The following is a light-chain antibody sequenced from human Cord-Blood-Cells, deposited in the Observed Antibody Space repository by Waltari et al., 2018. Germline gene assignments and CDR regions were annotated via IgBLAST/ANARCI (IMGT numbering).Light chain of an antibody. CDR1: QRVSSSY. CDR3: QQYGSSRA. CDR2: GAS. V-gene: IGKV3-20*01. Sequence: DIVLTQSPGTLSLSPGERACIACRASQRVSSSYLAWYQQKPGQAPRLPIDGASGSATGIPDRFSGSGSGTDFTLTICRLEPEDFAVDYCQQYGSSRAFGQGTKVEIK. J-gene: IGKJ1*01.